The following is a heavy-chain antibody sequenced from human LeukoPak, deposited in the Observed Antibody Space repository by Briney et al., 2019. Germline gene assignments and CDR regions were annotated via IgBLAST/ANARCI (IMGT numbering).Heavy chain of an antibody. D-gene: IGHD3-10*01. CDR3: ARGIRMVRAVIRRFRFDY. CDR1: GGSIDNYY. J-gene: IGHJ4*02. CDR2: IYYSGST. Sequence: PSETLSLTXTVSGGSIDNYYWSWIRQPPGMGLEWIGCIYYSGSTNCNPSLESRVTVSVDTSKTQFSLKLSSVTAADTAMYYCARGIRMVRAVIRRFRFDYWGQGTLVTVSS. V-gene: IGHV4-59*01.